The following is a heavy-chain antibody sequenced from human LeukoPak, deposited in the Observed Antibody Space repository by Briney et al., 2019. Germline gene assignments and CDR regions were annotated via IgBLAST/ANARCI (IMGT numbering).Heavy chain of an antibody. D-gene: IGHD6-13*01. V-gene: IGHV4-34*01. CDR1: GGSFSGYY. J-gene: IGHJ6*02. Sequence: SETLSLTCAVYGGSFSGYYWSRIRQPPGKGLEWIGEINHSGSTNYNPSLKSRVTISVDTSKNQFSLKLSSVTAADTAVYYCARGGYSRSWYFSGHYYYGMDVWGQGTTVTVSS. CDR3: ARGGYSRSWYFSGHYYYGMDV. CDR2: INHSGST.